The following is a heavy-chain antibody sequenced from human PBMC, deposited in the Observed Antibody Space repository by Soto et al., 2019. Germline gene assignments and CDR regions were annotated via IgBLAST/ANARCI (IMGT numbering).Heavy chain of an antibody. D-gene: IGHD2-21*01. V-gene: IGHV3-23*01. CDR2: ISGSGVST. CDR3: FFQAEDGIRDL. J-gene: IGHJ2*01. Sequence: NGLEWVSAISGSGVSTYYADSVKGRFTISRDNSKNTLYLQMNSLRAEDTAVYFFFFQAEDGIRDL.